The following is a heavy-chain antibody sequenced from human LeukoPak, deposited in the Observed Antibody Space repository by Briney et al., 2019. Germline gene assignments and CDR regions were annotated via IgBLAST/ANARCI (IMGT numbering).Heavy chain of an antibody. CDR1: GFTFSDYY. V-gene: IGHV3-23*01. CDR3: AREYSSSWFYFDY. D-gene: IGHD6-13*01. J-gene: IGHJ4*02. CDR2: ISGSGGST. Sequence: GGSLRLSCAASGFTFSDYYMSWIRQAPGKGLEWVSAISGSGGSTYYADSVKGRFTISRDNSKNTLYLQMNSLRAEDTAVYYCAREYSSSWFYFDYWGQGTLVTVSS.